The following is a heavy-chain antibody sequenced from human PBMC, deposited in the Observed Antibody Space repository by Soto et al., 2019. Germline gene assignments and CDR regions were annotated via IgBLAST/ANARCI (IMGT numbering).Heavy chain of an antibody. CDR1: GGSFSSYY. CDR2: INHSGGT. D-gene: IGHD2-15*01. V-gene: IGHV4-34*01. J-gene: IGHJ5*02. Sequence: SETLSLTCAVYGGSFSSYYWSWIRQPPGTGLEWIGEINHSGGTNYNPSLKSRVTISVDTSKNQFSLKLSSVTAADTAMYYCGITNLRYCSGGSCFSFDPWGQGTLVTVSS. CDR3: GITNLRYCSGGSCFSFDP.